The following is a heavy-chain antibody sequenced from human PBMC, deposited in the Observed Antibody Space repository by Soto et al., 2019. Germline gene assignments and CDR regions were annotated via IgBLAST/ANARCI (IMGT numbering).Heavy chain of an antibody. CDR3: ARGLRFGEFSYNYYYMDV. D-gene: IGHD3-10*01. J-gene: IGHJ6*03. CDR1: GGSISSSRYY. CDR2: IYYSGNT. V-gene: IGHV4-39*01. Sequence: SETLSLTCTVSGGSISSSRYYWGWIRQPTGKGLEWIGSIYYSGNTYYDPSLKSRVTISVDTSKNQFSLKLSSVTAADTAVYYCARGLRFGEFSYNYYYMDVWGKGTTVTVPS.